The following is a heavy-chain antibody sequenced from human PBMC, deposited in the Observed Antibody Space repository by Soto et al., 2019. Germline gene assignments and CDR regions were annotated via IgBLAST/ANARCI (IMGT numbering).Heavy chain of an antibody. Sequence: GESLKISCKGSGYSFTRYWISWVRQMPGKGLEWMGRIDPSDSYTNYGPSFQGHVTMSVDKSTSTAYLQWSSLKASDTAMYYCARMDGLVRGITKNWFDPWGQGTLVTVSS. CDR2: IDPSDSYT. CDR1: GYSFTRYW. CDR3: ARMDGLVRGITKNWFDP. V-gene: IGHV5-10-1*01. J-gene: IGHJ5*02. D-gene: IGHD3-10*01.